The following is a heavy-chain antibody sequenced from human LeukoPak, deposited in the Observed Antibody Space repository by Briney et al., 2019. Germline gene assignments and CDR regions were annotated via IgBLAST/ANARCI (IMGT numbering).Heavy chain of an antibody. CDR3: ARVGTWELQRVFDY. V-gene: IGHV3-7*01. Sequence: GGSLRLSCAASGFTVSSNYMSWVRQAPGKGLEWVANIHKAGTESYYVDSVKGRFAISRDNAKNSLYLQLSSLRVDDTAVYYCARVGTWELQRVFDYWGQGTLVTVSS. CDR2: IHKAGTES. J-gene: IGHJ4*02. D-gene: IGHD1-26*01. CDR1: GFTVSSNY.